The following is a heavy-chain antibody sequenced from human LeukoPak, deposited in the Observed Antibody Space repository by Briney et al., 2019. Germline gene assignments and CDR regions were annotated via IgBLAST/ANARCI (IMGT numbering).Heavy chain of an antibody. CDR3: ARPTLSYYDSSGYSDSYFDY. D-gene: IGHD3-22*01. Sequence: PSETLSLTCAVYGGSFSSYYWSWIRQPPGKGLEWIGEINHSGSTNYNPSLKSRVTISVDTSKNQFSLKLSSVTAADTAVYYCARPTLSYYDSSGYSDSYFDYWGQGTLVTVSS. J-gene: IGHJ4*02. V-gene: IGHV4-34*01. CDR1: GGSFSSYY. CDR2: INHSGST.